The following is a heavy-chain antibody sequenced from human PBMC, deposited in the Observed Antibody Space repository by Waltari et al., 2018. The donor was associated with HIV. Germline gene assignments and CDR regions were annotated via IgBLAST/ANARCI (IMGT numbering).Heavy chain of an antibody. CDR1: GFTFGGYT. Sequence: EVQLVESGGGLVKPGGSLRLSCAASGFTFGGYTMTWVRQAPGKGLEWVSSITSSSTYRYYADSVKGRFTISRDNAKNSLYLQMHSLSAEDTAVYYCARDRSAGGVYSDAFDIWGQGTTVTVSS. CDR3: ARDRSAGGVYSDAFDI. J-gene: IGHJ3*02. D-gene: IGHD6-13*01. CDR2: ITSSSTYR. V-gene: IGHV3-21*02.